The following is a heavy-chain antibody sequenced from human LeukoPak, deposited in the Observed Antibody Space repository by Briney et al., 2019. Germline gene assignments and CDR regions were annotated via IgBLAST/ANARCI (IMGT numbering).Heavy chain of an antibody. Sequence: SETLSLTCIVSGGSISSYYWSWIRQLAGRGLEWIGRINTSGSTNYNPSLKSRVTMSVDTSKNQFSLKLSSVTAADTAVYYCARNYDSSGYYLFGYWGQGTLVTVSS. CDR2: INTSGST. J-gene: IGHJ4*02. V-gene: IGHV4-4*07. D-gene: IGHD3-22*01. CDR3: ARNYDSSGYYLFGY. CDR1: GGSISSYY.